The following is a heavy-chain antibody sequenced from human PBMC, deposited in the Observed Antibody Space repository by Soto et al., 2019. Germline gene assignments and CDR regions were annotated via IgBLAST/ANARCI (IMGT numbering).Heavy chain of an antibody. Sequence: PXETLSLKCTVAGCSVSSGYNYWSWIRQSPGKGLEWIGYISGSGSTGYNPSLKNRLTMSVDRSKNQFTLRLTSVTAADTAVYFCATESGSTYGYFDYWGQGSQVTVSS. J-gene: IGHJ4*02. V-gene: IGHV4-30-4*01. CDR1: GCSVSSGYNY. D-gene: IGHD5-18*01. CDR2: ISGSGST. CDR3: ATESGSTYGYFDY.